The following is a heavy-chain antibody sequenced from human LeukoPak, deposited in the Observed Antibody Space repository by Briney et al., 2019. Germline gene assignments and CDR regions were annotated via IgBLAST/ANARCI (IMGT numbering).Heavy chain of an antibody. CDR3: AKVGGIVVVPAAIMGNNWFDP. J-gene: IGHJ5*02. CDR2: ISGSGGST. CDR1: GFTFSSYA. Sequence: GGSLRLSCAASGFTFSSYAMSWVRQAPGTGLEWVSAISGSGGSTYYADSVKGRFTISRDNSKNTLYLQMNSLRAEDTAVYYCAKVGGIVVVPAAIMGNNWFDPWGQGTLVTVSS. D-gene: IGHD2-2*01. V-gene: IGHV3-23*01.